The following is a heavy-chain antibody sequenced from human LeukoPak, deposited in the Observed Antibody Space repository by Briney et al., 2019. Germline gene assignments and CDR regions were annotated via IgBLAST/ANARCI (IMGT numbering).Heavy chain of an antibody. Sequence: SETLSLTCTVSAGSISSHHWSWIQQPPGKGLEWIAYIHYSGSTNYNPSLKSRVTISVETSKNQFSLKLNSVTAADTAVYYCARDLEVSTIGYFDYWGQGALVTVSS. CDR3: ARDLEVSTIGYFDY. V-gene: IGHV4-59*11. CDR1: AGSISSHH. J-gene: IGHJ4*02. D-gene: IGHD5/OR15-5a*01. CDR2: IHYSGST.